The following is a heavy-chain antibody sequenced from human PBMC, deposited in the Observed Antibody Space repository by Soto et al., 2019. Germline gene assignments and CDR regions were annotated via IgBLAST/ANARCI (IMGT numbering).Heavy chain of an antibody. V-gene: IGHV4-30-4*01. D-gene: IGHD3-22*01. Sequence: PSETLSLTCTVSGGSISSGDYYWSWIRQPPGKGLEWIGYIYYSGSTYYNPSLKSRVTISVDTSKNQFSLKLSSVTAADTAVYYCARSYYYDSSGKKTKDYFNSGGQETLVTFPS. CDR2: IYYSGST. CDR3: ARSYYYDSSGKKTKDYFNS. CDR1: GGSISSGDYY. J-gene: IGHJ4*02.